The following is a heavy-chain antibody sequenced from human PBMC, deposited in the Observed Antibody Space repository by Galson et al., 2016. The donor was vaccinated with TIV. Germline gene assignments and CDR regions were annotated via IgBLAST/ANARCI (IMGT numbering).Heavy chain of an antibody. J-gene: IGHJ5*02. Sequence: SVKVSCKASGGIFNRYAISWVRQAPGQGLEWMGKIIAIFGTTNYAQKFQDRVTITADESTSTVYMELSSLGSEDTAVYYCARLPSYYGSGNHWFDPWGQGTLVTVSS. CDR3: ARLPSYYGSGNHWFDP. D-gene: IGHD3-10*01. V-gene: IGHV1-69*13. CDR1: GGIFNRYA. CDR2: IIAIFGTT.